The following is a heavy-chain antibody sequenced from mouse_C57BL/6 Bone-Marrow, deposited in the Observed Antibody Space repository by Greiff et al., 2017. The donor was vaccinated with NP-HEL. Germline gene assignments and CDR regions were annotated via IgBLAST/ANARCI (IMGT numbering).Heavy chain of an antibody. CDR2: INPSSGYT. CDR1: GYTFTSYT. V-gene: IGHV1-4*01. J-gene: IGHJ2*01. Sequence: QVQLKQSGAELARPGASVKMSCKASGYTFTSYTMHWVKQRPGQGLEWIGYINPSSGYTKYNQKFKDKATLTADKSSSTAYMQLSSLTSEDSAVYYWAGIRGFDYWGQGTTLTVSS. CDR3: AGIRGFDY. D-gene: IGHD3-2*02.